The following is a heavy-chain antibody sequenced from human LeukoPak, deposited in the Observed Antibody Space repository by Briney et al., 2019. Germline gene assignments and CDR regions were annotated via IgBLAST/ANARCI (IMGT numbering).Heavy chain of an antibody. CDR2: IWYDGSNK. CDR3: ARDHLAHFGVVINYYYYYMDV. CDR1: GFTFSSYG. J-gene: IGHJ6*03. D-gene: IGHD3-3*01. Sequence: GGSLRLSCAASGFTFSSYGMHWVRQAPGKGLEWVAVIWYDGSNKYYADSAKGRFTIYRDNSKNTLYLQMNSLRAEDTVVYYCARDHLAHFGVVINYYYYYMDVWGKGTTVTVSS. V-gene: IGHV3-33*01.